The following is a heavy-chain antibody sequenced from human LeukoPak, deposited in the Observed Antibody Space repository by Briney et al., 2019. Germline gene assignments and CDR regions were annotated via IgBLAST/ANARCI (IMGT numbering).Heavy chain of an antibody. CDR2: INPSGGTT. CDR1: GYTFTTYY. D-gene: IGHD3-22*01. V-gene: IGHV1-46*01. J-gene: IGHJ4*02. CDR3: ARGSNYYYDSSADYPKY. Sequence: VSVRVSCKTSGYTFTTYYIHWVRQAPGQGLEWMGIINPSGGTTTYAQQFQGRVTMTGDTSTSTVYMELNTLRSEDTAVYYCARGSNYYYDSSADYPKYWGQGTLVTVSS.